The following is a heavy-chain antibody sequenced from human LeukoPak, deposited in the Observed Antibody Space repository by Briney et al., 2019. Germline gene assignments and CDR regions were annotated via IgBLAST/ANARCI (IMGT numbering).Heavy chain of an antibody. D-gene: IGHD1-26*01. Sequence: GGSLRLSCAGSGFTFSTYAMNWVRQAPGKGLEWVSLVSDSGANKHYADSVKGRFTISRDNSKNTLSLQMNSLRAEDTAVYYCAKDVRVGGGGMDVWGQGTPVTVSS. J-gene: IGHJ6*02. V-gene: IGHV3-23*01. CDR1: GFTFSTYA. CDR2: VSDSGANK. CDR3: AKDVRVGGGGMDV.